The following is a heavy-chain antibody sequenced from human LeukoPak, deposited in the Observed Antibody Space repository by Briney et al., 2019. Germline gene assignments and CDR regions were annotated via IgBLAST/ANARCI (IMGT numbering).Heavy chain of an antibody. CDR2: INHSGST. J-gene: IGHJ4*02. D-gene: IGHD3-3*01. V-gene: IGHV4-34*01. Sequence: SETLSLTCAVYGGSFSGYYWSWIRQPPGKGLEWIGEINHSGSTNYNPSLKSRVTISVDTSKNQFSLKLSSVTAADTAVYCCARGLLRGTIFGVVIIGTYFDYWGQGTLVTVSS. CDR1: GGSFSGYY. CDR3: ARGLLRGTIFGVVIIGTYFDY.